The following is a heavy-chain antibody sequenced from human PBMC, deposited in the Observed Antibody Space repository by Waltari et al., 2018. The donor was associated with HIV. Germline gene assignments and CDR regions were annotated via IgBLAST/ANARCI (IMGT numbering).Heavy chain of an antibody. V-gene: IGHV4-59*08. CDR1: GKGISDDY. J-gene: IGHJ4*02. CDR3: TISLHILAGSSQGYLAY. CDR2: IYYTGRR. D-gene: IGHD3-9*01. Sequence: QLQLQESGPGLVKPSETLSLTCSVTGKGISDDYWRWIRQPPGKGLEWIVTIYYTGRRNYRPSLKSRLTLSVNRSANIFSLMLNSLTAADTAVYYCTISLHILAGSSQGYLAYWGQRILVAVSS.